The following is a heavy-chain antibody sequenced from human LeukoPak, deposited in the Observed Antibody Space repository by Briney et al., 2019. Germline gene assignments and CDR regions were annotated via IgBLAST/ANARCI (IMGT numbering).Heavy chain of an antibody. CDR1: GFTFSSYW. V-gene: IGHV3-7*01. J-gene: IGHJ4*02. Sequence: GGSLRLSCAASGFTFSSYWMTWVRQAPGKGLEWVANIKHDGSDKYFVDSVRGRFTISRDNAKNSLHLQMNSLRAEDTAVYYCAKEFHDAGMIVVVTPLDYWGQGTLVTVSS. CDR2: IKHDGSDK. D-gene: IGHD3-22*01. CDR3: AKEFHDAGMIVVVTPLDY.